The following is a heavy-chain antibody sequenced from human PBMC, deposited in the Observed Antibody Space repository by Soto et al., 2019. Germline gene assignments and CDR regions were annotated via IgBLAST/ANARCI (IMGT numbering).Heavy chain of an antibody. J-gene: IGHJ5*02. CDR2: IFPNSGAT. V-gene: IGHV1-2*02. D-gene: IGHD2-15*01. CDR3: ARGRSLKWNWFDR. CDR1: GYVFTGFY. Sequence: ASVKVSCKASGYVFTGFYLHWVRQAPGQGLEWMGWIFPNSGATNYAQKFQGRVTLTRDTSLSTGYMDRTRLTSDETAVYYGARGRSLKWNWFDRWGQGTLVTVSS.